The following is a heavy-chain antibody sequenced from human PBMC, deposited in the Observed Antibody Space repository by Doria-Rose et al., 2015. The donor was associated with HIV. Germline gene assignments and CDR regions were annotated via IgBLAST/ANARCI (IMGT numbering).Heavy chain of an antibody. CDR2: IRWDSAAK. J-gene: IGHJ6*03. CDR3: AKAPIIGPKYYFYMDV. V-gene: IGHV3-9*01. Sequence: VQLVQSGGGLVQPGRSLRLSCVGSGFSFESYAMHWVRLAPGKGLEWVAGIRWDSAAKGNADSVEGRFTISRDNAKKSVYLEMRSLRPEDTAFYYCAKAPIIGPKYYFYMDVWGKGTSVTVSS. CDR1: GFSFESYA. D-gene: IGHD3-3*01.